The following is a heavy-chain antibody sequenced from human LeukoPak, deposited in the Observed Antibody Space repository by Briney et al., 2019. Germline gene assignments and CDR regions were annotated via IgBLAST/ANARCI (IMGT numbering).Heavy chain of an antibody. Sequence: GGSLRLSCAASGFSFSSYSIHWVRPAPGKGLEWVAVKNFALSVKGRFAISRDNSKNTLFLQMNNLRSEDTALYYCVSPTADYPFLYYFDSWGQGTLVTVSS. J-gene: IGHJ4*02. CDR3: VSPTADYPFLYYFDS. D-gene: IGHD5-12*01. CDR1: GFSFSSYS. CDR2: K. V-gene: IGHV3-30*09.